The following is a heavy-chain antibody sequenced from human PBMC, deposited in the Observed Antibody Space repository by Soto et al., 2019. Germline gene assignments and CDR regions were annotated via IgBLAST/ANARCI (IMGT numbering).Heavy chain of an antibody. CDR2: ISSSSSYT. CDR1: GFTFSDYY. J-gene: IGHJ4*02. D-gene: IGHD3-22*01. V-gene: IGHV3-11*03. CDR3: TTGLSNGYYNFDY. Sequence: GGSLRLSCAASGFTFSDYYMSWIRQAPGKGLECVSYISSSSSYTNYADSVKGRFTISRDNAKNSLYLQMNSLRAEDTAVYYCTTGLSNGYYNFDYWGQGTPVTVAS.